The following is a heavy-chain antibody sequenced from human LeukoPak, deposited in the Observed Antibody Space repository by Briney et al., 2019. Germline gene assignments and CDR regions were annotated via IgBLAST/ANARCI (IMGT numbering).Heavy chain of an antibody. CDR2: FYNSGST. V-gene: IGHV4-4*07. Sequence: SETLSLTCTVSGGSISSYFWSWIRQPAGKGLEWIGRFYNSGSTNYNPSLKSRVTISVDESKNQYSLRLTSVTAADTAIYYCARRGIWDLQIGNWFDPWGQGILVIVSS. CDR3: ARRGIWDLQIGNWFDP. D-gene: IGHD3-16*01. CDR1: GGSISSYF. J-gene: IGHJ5*02.